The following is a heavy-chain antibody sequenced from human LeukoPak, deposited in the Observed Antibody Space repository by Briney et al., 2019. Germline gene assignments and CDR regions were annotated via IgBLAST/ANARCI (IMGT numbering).Heavy chain of an antibody. J-gene: IGHJ4*02. CDR3: ASASDFWSAYYFDY. V-gene: IGHV3-33*01. D-gene: IGHD3-3*01. Sequence: GGSLRLSCAASGFTFSSYGMHWVRQAPGKGLEWVAVIWYDGSNKYYADSVKGRFTISRDNSKNTLYLQMNSLRAEDTAVYYCASASDFWSAYYFDYWGQGTLVTVSS. CDR1: GFTFSSYG. CDR2: IWYDGSNK.